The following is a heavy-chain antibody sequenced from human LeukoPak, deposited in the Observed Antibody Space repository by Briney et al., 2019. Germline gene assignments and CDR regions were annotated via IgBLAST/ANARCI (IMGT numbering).Heavy chain of an antibody. Sequence: SETLSLTCTVSGGSISSGGYYWSWIRQHPGKGLGWIGYIYYSGSTYYNPSLKSRVTISVDTSKNKFALKLSSVTAADTAVYYCARGPGIQLWLSDWCFDYWGQGTLVTVSS. V-gene: IGHV4-31*03. CDR1: GGSISSGGYY. CDR3: ARGPGIQLWLSDWCFDY. J-gene: IGHJ4*02. CDR2: IYYSGST. D-gene: IGHD5-18*01.